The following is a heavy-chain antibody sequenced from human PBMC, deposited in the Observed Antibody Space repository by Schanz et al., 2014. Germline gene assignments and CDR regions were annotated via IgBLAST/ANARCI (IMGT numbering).Heavy chain of an antibody. V-gene: IGHV3-74*01. D-gene: IGHD1-7*01. CDR3: ASGHWELRY. Sequence: EVQLVESGGGFVQPGGSLRLSCAASGFTFSNSWMHWVRQAPGKGLVWVSRTSHDGSFTTFADSVKGRFTISRDNSKNTVELQMNSLRAEDTAVYYCASGHWELRYWGQGAVVIVSS. J-gene: IGHJ4*02. CDR1: GFTFSNSW. CDR2: TSHDGSFT.